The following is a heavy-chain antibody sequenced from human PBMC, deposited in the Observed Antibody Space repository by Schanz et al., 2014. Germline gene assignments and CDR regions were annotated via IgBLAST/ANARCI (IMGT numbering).Heavy chain of an antibody. J-gene: IGHJ4*02. Sequence: EVHLVESGGGLVKRGGSLRLSCAASGFTFSTYAMSWVRQAPGKGLEWVSAISGSGGSTYYADSVKGRFTISRDNSKNTLYLQMNSLRAEDTAVYYCARANYRRKINFDYWGRGTLXTVSS. CDR1: GFTFSTYA. V-gene: IGHV3-23*04. CDR3: ARANYRRKINFDY. CDR2: ISGSGGST. D-gene: IGHD3-10*01.